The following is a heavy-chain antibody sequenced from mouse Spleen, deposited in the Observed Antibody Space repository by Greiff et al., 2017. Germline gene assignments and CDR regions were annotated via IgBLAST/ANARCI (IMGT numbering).Heavy chain of an antibody. Sequence: VQLQQSGPGLVQPSQSLSITCTVSGFSLTSYGVHWVRQSPGKGLEWLGVIWSGGSTDYNAAFISRLSISKDNSKSQVFFKMNSLQANDTAIYYCARTAGAWYFDVWGAGTTVTVSS. D-gene: IGHD1-2*01. V-gene: IGHV2-2*02. CDR2: IWSGGST. CDR1: GFSLTSYG. CDR3: ARTAGAWYFDV. J-gene: IGHJ1*01.